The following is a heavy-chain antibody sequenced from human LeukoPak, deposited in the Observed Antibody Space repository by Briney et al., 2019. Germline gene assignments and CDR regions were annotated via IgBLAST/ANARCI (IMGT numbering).Heavy chain of an antibody. D-gene: IGHD1-26*01. J-gene: IGHJ3*02. CDR2: ISGSGGST. V-gene: IGHV3-23*01. CDR1: KFTFSNYV. CDR3: AKGSRIVGTTDVFDI. Sequence: GGSLRLSCAASKFTFSNYVMSWVRQAPGKGLEWVSSISGSGGSTHYAGSVKGRFTISRDNSKNTLFLQMNSLRDGDTAVYYCAKGSRIVGTTDVFDIWGQGTMVTVSS.